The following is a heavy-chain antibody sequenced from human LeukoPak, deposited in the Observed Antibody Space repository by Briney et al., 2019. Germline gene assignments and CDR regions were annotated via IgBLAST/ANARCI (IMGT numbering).Heavy chain of an antibody. Sequence: PGGSLRLSCAASGFTFDDYAMHWVRQAPGKGLEWVSGISWNSGSIGYADSVKGRLTISRDNAKNSLYLQMNSLRAEDTALYYCAKGSYGIDYWGQGTLVTVSS. V-gene: IGHV3-9*01. CDR3: AKGSYGIDY. J-gene: IGHJ4*02. CDR2: ISWNSGSI. D-gene: IGHD5-18*01. CDR1: GFTFDDYA.